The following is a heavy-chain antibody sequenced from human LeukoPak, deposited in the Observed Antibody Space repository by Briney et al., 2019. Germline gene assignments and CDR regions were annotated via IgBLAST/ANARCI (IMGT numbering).Heavy chain of an antibody. J-gene: IGHJ3*02. Sequence: PSETLSLTCTVSGGSISSHYWSWIRQPPGKGLEWIGYIHYSGTTNYNPSLKSRVTMSVDTSKNQFSLKMISVTAADTAVYYCARGGLENGYHSNDGFDIWGQGTMVTVSS. CDR2: IHYSGTT. CDR1: GGSISSHY. CDR3: ARGGLENGYHSNDGFDI. V-gene: IGHV4-59*11. D-gene: IGHD3-22*01.